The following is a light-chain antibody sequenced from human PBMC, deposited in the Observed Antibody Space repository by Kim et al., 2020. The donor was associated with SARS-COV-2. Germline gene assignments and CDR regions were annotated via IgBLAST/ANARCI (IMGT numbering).Light chain of an antibody. CDR2: GAS. CDR1: QSVSSNY. CDR3: QHYGSSPLT. J-gene: IGKJ4*01. V-gene: IGKV3-20*01. Sequence: EIVLTQSPGTLSLSPGERATLSCRATQSVSSNYLAWYQQKFGQAPRLLIYGASSRATGIPDRFSGSGSGTDFTLTISRLEPEDFAVYFCQHYGSSPLTFGGGTKVDIK.